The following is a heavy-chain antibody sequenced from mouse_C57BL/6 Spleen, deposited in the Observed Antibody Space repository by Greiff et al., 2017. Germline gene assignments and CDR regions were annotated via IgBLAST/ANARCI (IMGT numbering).Heavy chain of an antibody. CDR3: ARGGTKRYYFDY. D-gene: IGHD2-14*01. J-gene: IGHJ2*01. CDR2: ISSGSSTI. V-gene: IGHV5-17*01. Sequence: EVKVVESGGGLVKPGGSLKLSCAASGFTFSDYGMHWVRQAPEKGLEWVAYISSGSSTIYYADTVKGRFTISRDNAKNTLFLTMTSLRSEDTAMYYCARGGTKRYYFDYWGQGTTLTVSS. CDR1: GFTFSDYG.